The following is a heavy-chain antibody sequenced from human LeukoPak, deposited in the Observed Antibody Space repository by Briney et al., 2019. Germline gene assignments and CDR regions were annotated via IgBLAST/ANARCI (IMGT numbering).Heavy chain of an antibody. V-gene: IGHV3-30*03. CDR1: GFTFSSYG. J-gene: IGHJ4*02. CDR2: ISYDGSNK. Sequence: GGSLRLSCAASGFTFSSYGMHWVRQAPGKGLEWVAVISYDGSNKYYADSVKGRFTISRENAKNSLYLQMNSLRAGDTAVYYCARGHGSGSSYYFDYWGQGTLVTVSS. D-gene: IGHD3-10*01. CDR3: ARGHGSGSSYYFDY.